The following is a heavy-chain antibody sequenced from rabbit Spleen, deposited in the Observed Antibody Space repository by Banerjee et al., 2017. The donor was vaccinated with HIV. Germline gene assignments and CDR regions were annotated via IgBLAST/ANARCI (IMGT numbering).Heavy chain of an antibody. J-gene: IGHJ3*01. D-gene: IGHD4-1*01. CDR1: GFDFRRYY. CDR2: IDPIFGRT. V-gene: IGHV1S7*01. CDR3: ARDLTGVIGWNFGW. Sequence: QVKETGGGLVQPGGSLTLSCKASGFDFRRYYLSWVRQAPGKGLEWIGYIDPIFGRTYYATWVNGRFTISSHNAQNTLYLQLSSLTVADTATYFCARDLTGVIGWNFGWWGQGTLVTVS.